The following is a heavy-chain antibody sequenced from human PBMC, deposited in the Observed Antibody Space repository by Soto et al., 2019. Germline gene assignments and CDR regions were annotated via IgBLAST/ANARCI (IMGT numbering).Heavy chain of an antibody. CDR1: GGSISSSSYY. CDR3: ARLKVDPNDYYYYGMDV. J-gene: IGHJ6*02. Sequence: SETLSLTCTVSGGSISSSSYYWGWIRQPPGKGLEWIGSIYYSGSTYYNPSLKSRVTISVDTSKNQFSLKLSSVTAADTAVYYCARLKVDPNDYYYYGMDVWGQGTTVTVSS. V-gene: IGHV4-39*01. CDR2: IYYSGST. D-gene: IGHD2-15*01.